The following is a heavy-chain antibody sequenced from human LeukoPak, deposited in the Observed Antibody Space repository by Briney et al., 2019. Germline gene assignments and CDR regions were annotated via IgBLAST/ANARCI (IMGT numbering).Heavy chain of an antibody. D-gene: IGHD6-19*01. CDR1: GSTFSAGD. CDR3: AKPGEGSGWYLGYFEY. J-gene: IGHJ4*02. CDR2: IWHDESIK. V-gene: IGHV3-33*06. Sequence: PGGSLRLSCGASGSTFSAGDMHWVRQAPGKGLEWVAVIWHDESIKSYADSVKGRFTISRDNSKNTVFLQMNSLRAEDTAVYYCAKPGEGSGWYLGYFEYWGQGTLVTVSS.